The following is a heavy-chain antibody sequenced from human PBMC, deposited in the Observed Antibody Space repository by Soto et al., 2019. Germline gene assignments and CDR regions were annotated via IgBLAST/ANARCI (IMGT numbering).Heavy chain of an antibody. J-gene: IGHJ6*02. V-gene: IGHV3-30-3*01. CDR2: ISYDGSNK. D-gene: IGHD2-2*01. CDR3: ARDPNYQRPFFYYYGMDV. CDR1: GFTFSSYA. Sequence: GGSLRLSCAASGFTFSSYAMHWVRQAPGKGLEWVAVISYDGSNKYYADSVKGRFTISRDNSKNTLYLQMNSLRAEDTAVYYCARDPNYQRPFFYYYGMDVWGQGTTVTVSS.